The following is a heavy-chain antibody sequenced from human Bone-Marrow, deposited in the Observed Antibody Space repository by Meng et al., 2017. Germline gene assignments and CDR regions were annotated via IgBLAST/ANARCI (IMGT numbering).Heavy chain of an antibody. CDR1: GFSLSTSGMR. CDR2: IDWDDDQ. V-gene: IGHV2-70*04. CDR3: ARTRWELHDAFDI. Sequence: SGPTLVKPTQTLTLTCTFSGFSLSTSGMRVSWIRQPPGKALEWLARIDWDDDQFYSTSLTTRLTISKDTSKNQVVLTMTNMDPVDTATYYCARTRWELHDAFDIWGQGTMVTVSS. J-gene: IGHJ3*02. D-gene: IGHD1-26*01.